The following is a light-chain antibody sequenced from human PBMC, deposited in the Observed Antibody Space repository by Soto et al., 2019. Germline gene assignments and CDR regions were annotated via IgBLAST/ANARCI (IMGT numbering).Light chain of an antibody. CDR1: QDISNY. J-gene: IGKJ4*01. V-gene: IGKV1-12*01. Sequence: DIQMTQSPSSLSASVGDRVTITCQASQDISNYLNWYQQKPGKAPKLLIYAASSLQSGVPSRFSGSGSGTDFTLTINSLQPEDFATYYCQQANSFPLTFGGGTKVESK. CDR2: AAS. CDR3: QQANSFPLT.